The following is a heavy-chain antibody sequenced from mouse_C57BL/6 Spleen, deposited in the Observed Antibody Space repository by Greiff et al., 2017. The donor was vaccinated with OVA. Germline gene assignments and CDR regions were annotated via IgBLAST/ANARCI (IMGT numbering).Heavy chain of an antibody. CDR3: ANHWYFDV. V-gene: IGHV1-82*01. CDR1: GYAFSSSW. CDR2: IYPGDGDT. Sequence: QVQLQQSGPELVKPGASVKISCKASGYAFSSSWMNWVKQRPGKGLEWIGRIYPGDGDTNYNGKFKGKATLTADKSSSTAYMQLSSLTSEDSAVYFCANHWYFDVWGTGTTVTVSS. J-gene: IGHJ1*03.